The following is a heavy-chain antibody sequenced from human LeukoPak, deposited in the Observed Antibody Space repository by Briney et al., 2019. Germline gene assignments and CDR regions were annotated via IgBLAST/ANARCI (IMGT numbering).Heavy chain of an antibody. V-gene: IGHV3-48*01. CDR1: GFTFSSYS. D-gene: IGHD2-15*01. CDR3: ARSDCSVGSCKEGGGY. CDR2: ISTSSTSI. J-gene: IGHJ4*02. Sequence: GGSLRLSCVASGFTFSSYSMNWVRQAPGKGLEWISYISTSSTSIHYADSVKGRFTIPRDNAKNSLYLQMNSLRADDTAMYYCARSDCSVGSCKEGGGYWGQGTLVTVSS.